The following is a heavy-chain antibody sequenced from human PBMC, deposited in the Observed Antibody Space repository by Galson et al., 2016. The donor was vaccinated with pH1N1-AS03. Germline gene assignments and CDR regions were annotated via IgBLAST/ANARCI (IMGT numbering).Heavy chain of an antibody. CDR3: ARAGLASYGMDV. D-gene: IGHD3/OR15-3a*01. CDR2: INTGNANT. V-gene: IGHV1-3*03. J-gene: IGHJ6*02. CDR1: GYNFRSYV. Sequence: SVKVSCKASGYNFRSYVIHWVRQAPGQRLEWMGWINTGNANTKYSVDFQGRVTFTRDTSASTVYMELSSLRSEDMAVFYCARAGLASYGMDVWGQGTTVIVSS.